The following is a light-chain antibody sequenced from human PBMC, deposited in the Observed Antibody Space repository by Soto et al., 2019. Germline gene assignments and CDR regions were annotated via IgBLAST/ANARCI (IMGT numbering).Light chain of an antibody. CDR2: KAS. CDR1: QSINGW. J-gene: IGKJ1*01. V-gene: IGKV1-5*03. CDR3: HQYHNFPRT. Sequence: DIQLTQSPSTLSASVGDRVTITCRASQSINGWLAWYQQKPGQAPNLLIYKASTLESGVPSRFSGSGSGTEFTLTVSSLQPDDFATYYCHQYHNFPRTFGQVTMVDVK.